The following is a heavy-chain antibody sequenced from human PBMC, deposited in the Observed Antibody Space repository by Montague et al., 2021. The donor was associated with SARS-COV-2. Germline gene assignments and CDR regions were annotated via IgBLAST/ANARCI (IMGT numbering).Heavy chain of an antibody. Sequence: SETLSLTCAVYGGSFSGYYWSWIRQPPGKGLEWIGEINHSGSTSYNPSLKSRVTISMDTSKNQLSLKLSSVTAADTAVYFCARSPYRTTYLNGMDVWGQGTTVTVSS. J-gene: IGHJ6*02. CDR3: ARSPYRTTYLNGMDV. V-gene: IGHV4-34*01. CDR2: INHSGST. CDR1: GGSFSGYY. D-gene: IGHD1-14*01.